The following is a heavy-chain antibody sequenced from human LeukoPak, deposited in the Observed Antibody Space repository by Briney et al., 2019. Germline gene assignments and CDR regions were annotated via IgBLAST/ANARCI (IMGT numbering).Heavy chain of an antibody. CDR3: ARLVLFGDPNWFDP. CDR2: IYHSGST. J-gene: IGHJ5*02. V-gene: IGHV4-38-2*02. D-gene: IGHD3-10*02. CDR1: GCSISSGYY. Sequence: SETLSLTCTVSGCSISSGYYWGWIRQPPGKGLEWIGSIYHSGSTYYNPSLKSRVTISVDTSKNQFSLKLSSVTAADTAVYYCARLVLFGDPNWFDPWGQGTLVTVSS.